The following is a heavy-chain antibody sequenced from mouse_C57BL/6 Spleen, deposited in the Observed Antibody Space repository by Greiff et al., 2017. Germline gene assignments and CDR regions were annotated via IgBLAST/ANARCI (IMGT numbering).Heavy chain of an antibody. J-gene: IGHJ3*01. CDR3: ARGGFDPSFAY. Sequence: VQVVESGPELVKPGASVKISCKASGYAFSSSWMNWVKQRPGKGLEWIGRIYPGDGDTNYNGKFKGKATLTADKSSSTAYMQLSSLTSEDSAVYFCARGGFDPSFAYWGQGTLVTVSA. CDR2: IYPGDGDT. CDR1: GYAFSSSW. V-gene: IGHV1-82*01.